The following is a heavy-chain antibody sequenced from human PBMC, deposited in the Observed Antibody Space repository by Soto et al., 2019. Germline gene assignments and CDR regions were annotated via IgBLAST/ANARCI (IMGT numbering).Heavy chain of an antibody. CDR3: AIKYLPYYGSGSPYGMDV. D-gene: IGHD3-10*01. V-gene: IGHV4-34*01. CDR1: GGSFSGYY. CDR2: VNHSGST. J-gene: IGHJ6*02. Sequence: SETLSLTCAVYGGSFSGYYWSWIRQPPGKGLEWIGEVNHSGSTNYNPSLKSRVTISVDTSKNQFSLKLSSVTAADTALYYCAIKYLPYYGSGSPYGMDVWGQGTTVTVSS.